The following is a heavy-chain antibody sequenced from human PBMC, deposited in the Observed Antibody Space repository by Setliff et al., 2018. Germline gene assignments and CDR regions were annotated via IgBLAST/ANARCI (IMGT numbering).Heavy chain of an antibody. CDR1: GYTFTNYW. V-gene: IGHV5-51*01. Sequence: GESLKISCQGSGYTFTNYWIGWVRQMPGKGLEWMGILKPGDSGIRYSPSFQGQVTLSADTSVATAYLHWTSLKASDTAMYYCVRHPYYDSSGYYSYFDYWGQGALVTVSS. J-gene: IGHJ4*02. CDR3: VRHPYYDSSGYYSYFDY. D-gene: IGHD3-22*01. CDR2: LKPGDSGI.